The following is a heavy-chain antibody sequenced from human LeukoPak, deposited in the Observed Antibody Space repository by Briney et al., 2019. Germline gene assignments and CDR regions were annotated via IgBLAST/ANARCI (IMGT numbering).Heavy chain of an antibody. CDR2: IYYSGST. CDR3: ARFPSPRAAHDYYYGMDV. V-gene: IGHV4-59*01. CDR1: GGSISSYY. J-gene: IGHJ6*02. Sequence: SETLSLTCIVSGGSISSYYWSWIRQPPGKGLEWIGYIYYSGSTNYNPSLNSRVTISVDTSKNQFSLKLSSVTAADTAVYYCARFPSPRAAHDYYYGMDVWGQGTTVTVSS. D-gene: IGHD6-6*01.